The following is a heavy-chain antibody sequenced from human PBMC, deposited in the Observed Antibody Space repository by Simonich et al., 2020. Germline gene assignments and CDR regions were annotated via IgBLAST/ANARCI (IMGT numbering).Heavy chain of an antibody. J-gene: IGHJ2*01. CDR3: AREAGDLWYFDL. D-gene: IGHD7-27*01. CDR1: GFTFSSYW. Sequence: EVQLVESGGGLVQPGGSLRLSCAASGFTFSSYWMHWVRQAPGKGLVVVSRIKRDGSSTSYADSVKGRFTISRDNAKNTLYLQMNSLRAEDTAVYYCAREAGDLWYFDLWGRGTLVTVSS. CDR2: IKRDGSST. V-gene: IGHV3-74*01.